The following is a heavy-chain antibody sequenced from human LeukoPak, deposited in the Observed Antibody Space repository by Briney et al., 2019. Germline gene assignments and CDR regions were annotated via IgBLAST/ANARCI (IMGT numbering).Heavy chain of an antibody. CDR1: GFTFSSYS. CDR3: ARAVDTAMENWFDP. CDR2: ISSSSSYI. Sequence: GGSLRLSCAASGFTFSSYSMNWVRQAPGKGLEWVSSISSSSSYIYYADSVKGRFTISRDNVKNSLYLQMNSLRAEDTAVYYCARAVDTAMENWFDPWGQGTLVTVSS. J-gene: IGHJ5*02. D-gene: IGHD5-18*01. V-gene: IGHV3-21*01.